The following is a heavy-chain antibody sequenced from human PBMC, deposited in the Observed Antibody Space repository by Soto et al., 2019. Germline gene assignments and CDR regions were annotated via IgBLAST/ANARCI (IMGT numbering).Heavy chain of an antibody. V-gene: IGHV3-7*04. CDR3: ARVRVAAAFDY. J-gene: IGHJ4*02. D-gene: IGHD2-15*01. CDR2: ISEDGSEK. Sequence: GGSLRLSCAASGFTFSNYWMTWVRQAPGKGLEWVASISEDGSEKHYVDSVKGRFTISRDNAKNSLFLQMNSLRPEDTAMYAWARVRVAAAFDYLGQGTLVTVSS. CDR1: GFTFSNYW.